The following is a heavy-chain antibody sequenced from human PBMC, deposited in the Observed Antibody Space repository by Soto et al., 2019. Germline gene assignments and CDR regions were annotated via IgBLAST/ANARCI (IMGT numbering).Heavy chain of an antibody. CDR2: INADNGNT. CDR3: ARDWGRGQFLTNKDY. J-gene: IGHJ4*02. V-gene: IGHV1-3*01. D-gene: IGHD3-9*01. CDR1: GYTFTSYA. Sequence: ASVKVSCKASGYTFTSYAMHWVRQAPGQRLEWMGWINADNGNTNYSQKLQGRVTMTTDTSTSTAYMELRSLRSDDTAVYYCARDWGRGQFLTNKDYWGQGTLVTVSS.